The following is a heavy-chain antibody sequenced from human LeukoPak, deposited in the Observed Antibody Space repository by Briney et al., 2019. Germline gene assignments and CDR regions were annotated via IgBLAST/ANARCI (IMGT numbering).Heavy chain of an antibody. Sequence: ASVKVSCKASGYTFIDYGFTWLRQAPGQRLEWMGRINTLDGNTDYAQKFQDRVSMTTDTSTNTAYMELRSLRPDDTAVYYCARDRYESTYWGQGTLVTVSS. D-gene: IGHD1-1*01. CDR2: INTLDGNT. J-gene: IGHJ4*02. CDR1: GYTFIDYG. CDR3: ARDRYESTY. V-gene: IGHV1-18*01.